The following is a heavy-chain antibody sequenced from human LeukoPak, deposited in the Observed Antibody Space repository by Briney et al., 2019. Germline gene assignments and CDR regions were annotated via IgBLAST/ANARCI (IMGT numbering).Heavy chain of an antibody. D-gene: IGHD2-15*01. CDR2: IYHSGST. V-gene: IGHV4-38-2*02. CDR1: GYSISSGYY. CDR3: ARAYCSGGSCYTVSFDY. J-gene: IGHJ4*02. Sequence: SSETLSLTCTVSGYSISSGYYWGWIRQPPGKGLEWIGSIYHSGSTYYNPSLKSRVTISVDTSKNQFPLKLSSVTAADTAVYYCARAYCSGGSCYTVSFDYWGQGTLVTVSS.